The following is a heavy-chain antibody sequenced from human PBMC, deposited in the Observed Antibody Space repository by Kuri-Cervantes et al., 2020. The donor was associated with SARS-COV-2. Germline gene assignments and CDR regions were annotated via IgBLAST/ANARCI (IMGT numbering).Heavy chain of an antibody. D-gene: IGHD5-18*01. V-gene: IGHV4-39*01. J-gene: IGHJ2*01. CDR3: ARRPREEDHSFHWYFDL. CDR1: GGSISSSSYY. CDR2: SYYSGST. Sequence: SETLSLTCTVSGGSISSSSYYWGWIRQPPRKGLEWIGSSYYSGSTYYNPSLKSRATISLDTSKNQFSLRLSSVTAADTAMYYCARRPREEDHSFHWYFDLWGRGTLVTVSS.